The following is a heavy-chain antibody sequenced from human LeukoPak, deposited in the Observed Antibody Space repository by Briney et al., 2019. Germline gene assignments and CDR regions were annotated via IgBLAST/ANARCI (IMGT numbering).Heavy chain of an antibody. CDR1: GFTFSSYS. CDR2: ISSSSYI. J-gene: IGHJ4*02. D-gene: IGHD4-17*01. Sequence: GGSLRLSCAASGFTFSSYSMNWVRQAPGKGLEWVSSISSSSYIYYADSVKGRFTISRDNAKNSLYLQMNSLRAEDTAVYYCARVYESRGFYGDLHWGQGTLVTVSS. CDR3: ARVYESRGFYGDLH. V-gene: IGHV3-21*01.